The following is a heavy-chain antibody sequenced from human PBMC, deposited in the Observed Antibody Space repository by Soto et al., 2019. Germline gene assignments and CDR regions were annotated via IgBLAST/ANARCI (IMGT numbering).Heavy chain of an antibody. D-gene: IGHD5-12*01. V-gene: IGHV4-38-2*02. CDR2: IYHSGST. CDR3: ARDDRYTGYE. J-gene: IGHJ4*02. Sequence: LSLTCAVSGYSISSGYYWGWIRQPPGKGLEWIGSIYHSGSTYYNPSLKSRVTISVDTSKNQFSLKLSSVTAADTAVYYCARDDRYTGYEWGQGILVT. CDR1: GYSISSGYY.